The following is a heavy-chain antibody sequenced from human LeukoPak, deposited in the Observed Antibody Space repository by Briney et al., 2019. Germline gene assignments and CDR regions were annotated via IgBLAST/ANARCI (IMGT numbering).Heavy chain of an antibody. V-gene: IGHV4-59*11. CDR2: IFDTGNT. CDR1: GSPINNQY. D-gene: IGHD5-18*01. J-gene: IGHJ4*02. CDR3: ARDQVGYGLDY. Sequence: PSETLSLTCIVSGSPINNQYWSWIRQPPGQGLEWIGYIFDTGNTNYNPSLKSRVAISLDTSKNQFSLKLRSVTAADTAVYYCARDQVGYGLDYWGQGTLVTVSS.